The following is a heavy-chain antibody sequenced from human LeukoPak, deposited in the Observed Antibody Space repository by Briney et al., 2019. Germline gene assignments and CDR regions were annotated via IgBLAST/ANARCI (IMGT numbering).Heavy chain of an antibody. Sequence: PSETLSLTCAVYGGSFSGYYWSWIRQPPGKGLEWIGEINHSGRTNYNPSLKSRVTISIDTSKNQFSLKLSSVTAADTAVYYCATSYGPLDYWGQGTLVTVSS. D-gene: IGHD1-26*01. V-gene: IGHV4-34*01. CDR2: INHSGRT. J-gene: IGHJ4*02. CDR1: GGSFSGYY. CDR3: ATSYGPLDY.